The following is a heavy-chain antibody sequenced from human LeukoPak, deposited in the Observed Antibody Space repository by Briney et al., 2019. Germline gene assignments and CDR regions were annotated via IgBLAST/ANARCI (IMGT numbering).Heavy chain of an antibody. CDR2: INHSGST. D-gene: IGHD6-13*01. CDR3: ARLRDRRIAAPYYMDV. Sequence: GSLRLSCAGSGFTFYNYWMSWFRQAPGKGLEWIGEINHSGSTNYNPSLKSRVTISVDTSKNQFSLKLSSVTAADTAVYYCARLRDRRIAAPYYMDVWGKGTTVTISS. CDR1: GFTFYNYW. J-gene: IGHJ6*03. V-gene: IGHV4-34*01.